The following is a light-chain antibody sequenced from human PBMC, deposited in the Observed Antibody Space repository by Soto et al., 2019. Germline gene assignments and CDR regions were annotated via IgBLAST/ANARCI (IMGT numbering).Light chain of an antibody. V-gene: IGKV1-5*03. CDR2: KAY. CDR3: QQYDTYPYT. Sequence: DIQMTQSPSTLSASVGDSVTITCRASQSISSWLAWNQQKPGKAPKLLIYKAYSLESGVPSRFSGSGSGTQFTLTISSLQPDDFATYYCQQYDTYPYTFGQGTKLEIE. CDR1: QSISSW. J-gene: IGKJ2*01.